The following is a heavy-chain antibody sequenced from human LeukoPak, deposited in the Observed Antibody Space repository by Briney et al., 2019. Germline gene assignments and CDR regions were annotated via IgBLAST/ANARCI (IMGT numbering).Heavy chain of an antibody. CDR2: ISYDGSNK. J-gene: IGHJ4*02. CDR3: GKEGCNGDFDY. Sequence: GRSLRLSCAPSGFTFSIYDMHWVRQAPGKGLEWVTVISYDGSNKYYGDSVKGRFTVSRDNSKNTLYLKMKSLRAKDTAVYYYGKEGCNGDFDYWGQGTLVTVSS. CDR1: GFTFSIYD. D-gene: IGHD4-17*01. V-gene: IGHV3-30*18.